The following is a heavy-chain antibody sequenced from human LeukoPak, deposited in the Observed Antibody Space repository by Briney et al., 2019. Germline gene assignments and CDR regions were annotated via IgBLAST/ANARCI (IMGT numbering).Heavy chain of an antibody. V-gene: IGHV3-21*01. D-gene: IGHD2-15*01. CDR3: ARDRGFFCSGGSCYSRAHFDY. CDR2: ISSSSSYI. J-gene: IGHJ4*02. CDR1: GFTFSRYS. Sequence: GGSLRLSCAASGFTFSRYSMNWVRQAPGKGLEWVSSISSSSSYIYYADSVKGRFTISRDNAKNSLYLQMNSLRAEDTAVYYCARDRGFFCSGGSCYSRAHFDYWGQGTLVTVSS.